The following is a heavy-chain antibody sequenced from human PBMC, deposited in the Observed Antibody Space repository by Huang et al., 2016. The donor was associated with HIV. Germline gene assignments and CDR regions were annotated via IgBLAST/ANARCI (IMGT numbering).Heavy chain of an antibody. CDR2: IYPGDCDT. Sequence: EVQLVQSGAEVKKPGESLKISCKGSGFSFTNYWIGWVRQMPGKGLEWMVIIYPGDCDTTSSPSFQGQVTISADKSINTAYLQWSSLKASDTAMYYCARPLLGYSYGYYFDYWGQGTLVTVSS. CDR3: ARPLLGYSYGYYFDY. V-gene: IGHV5-51*03. J-gene: IGHJ4*02. D-gene: IGHD5-18*01. CDR1: GFSFTNYW.